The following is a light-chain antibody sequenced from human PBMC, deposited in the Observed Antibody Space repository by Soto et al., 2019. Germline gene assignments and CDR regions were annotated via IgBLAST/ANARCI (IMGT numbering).Light chain of an antibody. CDR2: DDT. Sequence: ELTQPPSVSVAPGQTASIACGGDSIGSKSVNWYQQRPGQAPVVVVYDDTDRPTGIPERFSGSNSGNTATLTITRVEAGDEADYYCQVWDGRSFQGVFGPGTKVTVL. V-gene: IGLV3-21*02. CDR1: SIGSKS. J-gene: IGLJ1*01. CDR3: QVWDGRSFQGV.